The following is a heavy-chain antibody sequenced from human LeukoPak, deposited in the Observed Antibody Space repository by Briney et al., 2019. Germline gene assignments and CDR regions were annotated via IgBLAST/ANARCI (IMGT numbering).Heavy chain of an antibody. CDR3: ARDLRSSGQLVHADWFDP. D-gene: IGHD6-6*01. CDR2: ISSSSSTI. CDR1: GFTFSSYS. V-gene: IGHV3-48*01. J-gene: IGHJ5*02. Sequence: PGGSLRLSCAASGFTFSSYSMNWVRQAPGKGLEWVSYISSSSSTIYYADSVKGRFTISRDNAKNSLYLQMNSLRAEDTAVYYCARDLRSSGQLVHADWFDPWGQGTLVTVSS.